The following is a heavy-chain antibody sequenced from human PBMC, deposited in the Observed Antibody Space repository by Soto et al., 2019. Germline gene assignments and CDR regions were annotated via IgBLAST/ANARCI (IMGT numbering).Heavy chain of an antibody. CDR2: IYHSGST. CDR3: ASSVRVGPNEVNWFDP. Sequence: TLSLPCAVSGGSISSGGYSWSWIRQPPGKGLGWIGYIYHSGSTYYNPSLKSRVTISVDRSKNQFSLKLSSVTAADTAVYYCASSVRVGPNEVNWFDPWCQGTLVTVSS. V-gene: IGHV4-30-2*01. D-gene: IGHD1-26*01. J-gene: IGHJ5*02. CDR1: GGSISSGGYS.